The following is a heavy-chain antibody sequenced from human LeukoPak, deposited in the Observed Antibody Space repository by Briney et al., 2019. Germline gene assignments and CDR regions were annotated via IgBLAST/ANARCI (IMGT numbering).Heavy chain of an antibody. CDR2: INGDGSST. J-gene: IGHJ4*02. CDR3: FRLLTPSFTDE. CDR1: GGTISNNN. V-gene: IGHV3-74*01. D-gene: IGHD2/OR15-2a*01. Sequence: GGSLRLSCAATGGTISNNNMHWVRQAPGKGLLWISHINGDGSSTGYADSVRGRFTISRDNAKNRLYLQMHSLRAEDMAVYYWFRLLTPSFTDEWGQGALVTVSS.